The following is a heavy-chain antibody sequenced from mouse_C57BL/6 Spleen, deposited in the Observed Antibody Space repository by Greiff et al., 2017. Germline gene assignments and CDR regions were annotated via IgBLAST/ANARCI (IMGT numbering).Heavy chain of an antibody. D-gene: IGHD2-3*01. CDR2: IDPSDSYT. Sequence: VQLQQPGAELVMPGASVKLSCKASGYTFTSYWMPWVKQRPGQGLEWIGEIDPSDSYTKYNQKFKGKSTLTVDKSSSTAYMQLSSLTSEDSAVYYCARSEGGRLVPMDDWGQGTSVTFSS. CDR3: ARSEGGRLVPMDD. J-gene: IGHJ4*01. CDR1: GYTFTSYW. V-gene: IGHV1-69*01.